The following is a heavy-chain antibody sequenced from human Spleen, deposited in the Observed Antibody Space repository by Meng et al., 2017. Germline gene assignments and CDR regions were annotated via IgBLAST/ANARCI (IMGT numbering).Heavy chain of an antibody. J-gene: IGHJ5*02. V-gene: IGHV4-39*01. CDR1: GGSISSSSYH. Sequence: QVQLQESGPGLVKPSGTLSLTCTVSGGSISSSSYHWGWIRQPPGKGLEWIGNIYYSGTTYYNPSLKSRITISVDTSKSQFSLKLSSVTATDTAVYYCATYSTSSGWLDPWGQGTLVTVSS. CDR3: ATYSTSSGWLDP. CDR2: IYYSGTT. D-gene: IGHD6-6*01.